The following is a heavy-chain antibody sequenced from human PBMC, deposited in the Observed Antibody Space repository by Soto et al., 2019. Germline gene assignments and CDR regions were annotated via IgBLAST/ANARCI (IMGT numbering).Heavy chain of an antibody. J-gene: IGHJ3*02. CDR1: GYTFTDSA. CDR2: ISAYNGNT. Sequence: GASVKVSCKASGYTFTDSAVNWVRQAPGQGLEWMGWISAYNGNTNYAQKLQGRVTMTTDTSTSTAYMELRSLRSDDTAVYYCASMSPTVFPAFDIWGQGTMVTVSS. CDR3: ASMSPTVFPAFDI. V-gene: IGHV1-18*01. D-gene: IGHD4-17*01.